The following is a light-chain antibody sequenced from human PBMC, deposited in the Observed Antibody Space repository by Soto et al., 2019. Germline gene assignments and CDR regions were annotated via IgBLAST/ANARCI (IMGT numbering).Light chain of an antibody. CDR3: QQRSDSIT. V-gene: IGKV3-11*01. CDR2: HTS. CDR1: QSVGSS. Sequence: EIVLTQSPATLSLSPGERATLSCRASQSVGSSLAWFQQKPGQAPRLLIYHTSNRATGIPASLSGSLSGTDFSLTISSLEPEDFAVYYCQQRSDSITFGQGTRLEIK. J-gene: IGKJ5*01.